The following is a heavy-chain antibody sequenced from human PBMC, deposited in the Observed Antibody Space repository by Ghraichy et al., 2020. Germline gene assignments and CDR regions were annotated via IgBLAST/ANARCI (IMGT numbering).Heavy chain of an antibody. D-gene: IGHD1-26*01. CDR2: IYHSGST. V-gene: IGHV4-38-2*01. Sequence: SETLSLTCAVSGYSISSGYYWGWIRQPPGKGLEWIGSIYHSGSTYYNPSLKSRVTISVDTSKNQFSLKLSSVTAADTAVYYCAKTTKQLVGATLFYYFDYWGQGTLVTVSS. CDR3: AKTTKQLVGATLFYYFDY. J-gene: IGHJ4*02. CDR1: GYSISSGYY.